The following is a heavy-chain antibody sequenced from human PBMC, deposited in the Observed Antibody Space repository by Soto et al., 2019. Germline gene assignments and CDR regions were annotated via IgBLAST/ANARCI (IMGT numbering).Heavy chain of an antibody. CDR2: ISYDGSNK. CDR1: GFTFSSYG. D-gene: IGHD3-22*01. Sequence: QVQLVESGGGVVQPGRSLRLSCAASGFTFSSYGMHWVRQAPGKGLEWVAVISYDGSNKYYADSVKGRFTISRDNSKNTLYLQMNSLRAEDTAVYYCAKDGDSSGYPGGWGQGTLVTV. V-gene: IGHV3-30*18. CDR3: AKDGDSSGYPGG. J-gene: IGHJ4*02.